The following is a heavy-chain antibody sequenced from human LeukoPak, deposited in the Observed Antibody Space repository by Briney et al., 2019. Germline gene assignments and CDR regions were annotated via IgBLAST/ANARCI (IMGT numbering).Heavy chain of an antibody. CDR3: ARSPDYDILTGYPTKDYYYYYMDV. D-gene: IGHD3-9*01. J-gene: IGHJ6*03. CDR2: INPNSGGT. CDR1: GYTFTGYY. V-gene: IGHV1-2*02. Sequence: ASVKASCKASGYTFTGYYMHWVRQAPGQGLEWMGWINPNSGGTNYAQKFQGRVTMTRDTSISTAYLELSRLRSDDTAVYYCARSPDYDILTGYPTKDYYYYYMDVWGKGTTVTISS.